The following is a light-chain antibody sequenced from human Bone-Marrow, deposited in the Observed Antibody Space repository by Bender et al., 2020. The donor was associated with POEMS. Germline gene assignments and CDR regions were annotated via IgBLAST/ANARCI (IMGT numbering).Light chain of an antibody. CDR2: GNS. CDR3: QSYDSSLSPYVV. Sequence: QSVLTQRPSVSGAPGQRVTISCTGSSSNIGAGYDVHWYQQLPGTAPKLLIYGNSNRPSGVPDRFSGSKSGTSASLAITGLQAEDEADYYCQSYDSSLSPYVVFGGGTKLTVL. V-gene: IGLV1-40*01. J-gene: IGLJ2*01. CDR1: SSNIGAGYD.